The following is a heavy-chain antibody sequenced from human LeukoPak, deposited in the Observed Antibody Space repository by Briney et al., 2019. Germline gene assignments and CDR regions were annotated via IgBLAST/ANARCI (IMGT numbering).Heavy chain of an antibody. CDR1: GFTFSSYS. CDR3: ANGRGWSGSLGAY. V-gene: IGHV3-21*01. D-gene: IGHD3-3*01. Sequence: GGSLRLSCAASGFTFSSYSMNWVRQAPGKGLEWVSSISSSSSYIYYADSVKGRFTISRDNAKNSLYLQMNSLRAEDTAVYYCANGRGWSGSLGAYWGQGTLVTVSS. CDR2: ISSSSSYI. J-gene: IGHJ4*02.